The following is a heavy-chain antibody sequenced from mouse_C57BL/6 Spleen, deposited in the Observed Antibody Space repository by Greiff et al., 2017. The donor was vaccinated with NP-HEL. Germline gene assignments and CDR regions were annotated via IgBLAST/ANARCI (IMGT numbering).Heavy chain of an antibody. CDR3: ARGGDSDDYDDWFAY. D-gene: IGHD2-4*01. Sequence: QVQLQQSGAELARPGASVKLSCKASGYTFTSYGVSWVKQRTGQGLEWIGEIYPRSGNTYYNEKFKGKATLTADKSSSTAYMELRSLTSEDSAVYFCARGGDSDDYDDWFAYWGQGTLVTVSA. J-gene: IGHJ3*01. CDR2: IYPRSGNT. V-gene: IGHV1-81*01. CDR1: GYTFTSYG.